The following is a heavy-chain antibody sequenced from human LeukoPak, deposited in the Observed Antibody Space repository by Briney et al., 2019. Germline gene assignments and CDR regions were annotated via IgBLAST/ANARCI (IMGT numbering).Heavy chain of an antibody. Sequence: ASVKVSCKASGYTFTSYGISWVRQAPGQGLEWMGWISAYNGDTNYAQNLQGRVTMTTHTSPSTGYMELRSLRSDDTAVYYCAREPDTAVAGAGVDYWGQGTLVTVSS. D-gene: IGHD6-19*01. CDR3: AREPDTAVAGAGVDY. CDR1: GYTFTSYG. CDR2: ISAYNGDT. J-gene: IGHJ4*02. V-gene: IGHV1-18*01.